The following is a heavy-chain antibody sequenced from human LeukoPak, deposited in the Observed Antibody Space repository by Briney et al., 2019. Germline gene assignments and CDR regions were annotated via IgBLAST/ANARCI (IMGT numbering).Heavy chain of an antibody. CDR3: ARSPYPYSDSSGYYYYFDY. CDR2: IIPIFGTA. Sequence: ASVKVSCTASGYTFTSYGISWVRQAPGQGLEWMGGIIPIFGTANYAQKFQGRVTITADESTSTAYMELSSLRSEDTAVYYCARSPYPYSDSSGYYYYFDYWGQGTLVTVSS. J-gene: IGHJ4*02. CDR1: GYTFTSYG. V-gene: IGHV1-69*13. D-gene: IGHD3-22*01.